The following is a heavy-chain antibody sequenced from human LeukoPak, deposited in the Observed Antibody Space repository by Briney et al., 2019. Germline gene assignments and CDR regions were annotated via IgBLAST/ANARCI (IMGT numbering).Heavy chain of an antibody. Sequence: PSETLSLTCSVSGGSINSYYWTWIRRPPGKGLEWIGYIYYSGSTNYNPSLKSRVTISVDTSKNQFSLKLSSVTAADTAVYCCARDPQSYTGYYGMDVWGKGTTVTVSS. V-gene: IGHV4-59*01. CDR2: IYYSGST. CDR3: ARDPQSYTGYYGMDV. CDR1: GGSINSYY. J-gene: IGHJ6*04. D-gene: IGHD2-2*02.